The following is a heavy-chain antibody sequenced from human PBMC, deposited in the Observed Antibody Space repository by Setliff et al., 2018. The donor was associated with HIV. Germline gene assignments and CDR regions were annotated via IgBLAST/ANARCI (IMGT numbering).Heavy chain of an antibody. V-gene: IGHV4-39*01. J-gene: IGHJ4*02. CDR1: GGSSGNSSHY. CDR2: INYSGNT. Sequence: PSETLSLTCTVSGGSSGNSSHYWDWSRQPPGKGLEWIGTINYSGNTYDNPSLKSRVTISVDTSKKQFSLKLSAVSAADTAVYYCARRWMSSQYYVFWSPRSSYFDFWGPGMLVTVSS. D-gene: IGHD3-3*01. CDR3: ARRWMSSQYYVFWSPRSSYFDF.